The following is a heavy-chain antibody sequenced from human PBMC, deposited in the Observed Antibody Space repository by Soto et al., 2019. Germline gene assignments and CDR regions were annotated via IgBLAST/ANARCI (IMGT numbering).Heavy chain of an antibody. V-gene: IGHV1-69*13. Sequence: SVKVSCKASGGTFSSYAISWVRQAPGQGLEWMGGIIPIFGTANYAQKFQGRVTITADESTSTAYMELSSLRSEDTAVYYCARTKDSSGYYSHFDYWGQGTLVTVSS. CDR3: ARTKDSSGYYSHFDY. J-gene: IGHJ4*02. D-gene: IGHD3-22*01. CDR1: GGTFSSYA. CDR2: IIPIFGTA.